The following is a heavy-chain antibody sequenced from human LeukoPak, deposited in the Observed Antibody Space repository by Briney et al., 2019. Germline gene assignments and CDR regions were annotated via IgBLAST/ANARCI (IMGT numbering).Heavy chain of an antibody. Sequence: ASVKVSCKASGYTFTSYYMHWVRQAPGQGLEWMGWINPNSGGTNYAQKFQGRVTMTRDTSISTAYMELSRLRSDDTAVYYCARASPNVLRFLEWLWELDYWGQGTLVTVSS. J-gene: IGHJ4*02. CDR2: INPNSGGT. V-gene: IGHV1-2*02. CDR3: ARASPNVLRFLEWLWELDY. CDR1: GYTFTSYY. D-gene: IGHD3-3*01.